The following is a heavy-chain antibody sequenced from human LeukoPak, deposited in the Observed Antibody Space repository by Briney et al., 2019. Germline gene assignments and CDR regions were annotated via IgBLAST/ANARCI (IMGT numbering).Heavy chain of an antibody. J-gene: IGHJ4*02. V-gene: IGHV1-69*06. Sequence: GASVKVSCKASGGTLSRYAISWVRQAPGQGLEWMGGIIPIFGTANYAQKFQGRVTITADKSTGTAYMELSSLRSEDTAVYYCATIAAAGNGVDYWGQGTLVTVSS. D-gene: IGHD6-13*01. CDR1: GGTLSRYA. CDR3: ATIAAAGNGVDY. CDR2: IIPIFGTA.